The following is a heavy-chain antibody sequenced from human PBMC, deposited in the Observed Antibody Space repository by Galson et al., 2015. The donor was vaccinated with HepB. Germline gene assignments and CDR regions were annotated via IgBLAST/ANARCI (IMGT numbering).Heavy chain of an antibody. CDR1: GDSVSSNSAT. CDR2: TYYRSKWYN. D-gene: IGHD2-15*01. CDR3: ARGRSPARAFDI. V-gene: IGHV6-1*01. Sequence: CAISGDSVSSNSATRDWFRQSPSRGLEWLGRTYYRSKWYNDYAPFMKSRVIINPDTSMHQFSLQLNSVRPEDTAVYYCARGRSPARAFDIWGQGTMVTVSS. J-gene: IGHJ3*02.